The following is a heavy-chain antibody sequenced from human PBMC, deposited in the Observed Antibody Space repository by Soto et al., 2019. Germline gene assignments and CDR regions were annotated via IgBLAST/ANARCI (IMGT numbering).Heavy chain of an antibody. Sequence: SVKVSCKASGGTFSSYAISWVRQAPGQGLEWMGGIIPIFGTANYAQKFQGRVTITADESTSTAYMELSSLRSEDTAVYYCAREVGYCSSTSCPRPWGWFDPWGQGTLVTVSS. J-gene: IGHJ5*02. CDR2: IIPIFGTA. CDR1: GGTFSSYA. CDR3: AREVGYCSSTSCPRPWGWFDP. V-gene: IGHV1-69*13. D-gene: IGHD2-2*01.